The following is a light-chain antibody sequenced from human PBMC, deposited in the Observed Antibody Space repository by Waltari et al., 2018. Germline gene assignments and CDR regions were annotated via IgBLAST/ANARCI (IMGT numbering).Light chain of an antibody. J-gene: IGLJ2*01. Sequence: QSALPQPPSASGSPGPSVTIPRTGTSSDVAAYNYVSPYQQHPGKAPKPMLYEVSKRPSGVPDRFSGSKSGNTASLTVSGLQAEDEADYYCSSYAGSDNFVIFGGGTKLTVL. V-gene: IGLV2-8*01. CDR2: EVS. CDR3: SSYAGSDNFVI. CDR1: SSDVAAYNY.